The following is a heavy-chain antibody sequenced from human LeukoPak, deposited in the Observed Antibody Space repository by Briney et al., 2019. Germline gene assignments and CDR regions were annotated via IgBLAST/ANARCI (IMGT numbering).Heavy chain of an antibody. D-gene: IGHD2-15*01. CDR3: ARVGGCSGGSCYSPSGYFQH. V-gene: IGHV4-59*01. J-gene: IGHJ1*01. CDR1: GGSISSYY. CDR2: IYYSGST. Sequence: PSENLSLTCTVSGGSISSYYWSWIRQPPGKGLEWIGYIYYSGSTNYNPSLKSRVTISVDTSKNQFSLKLSSVTAADTAVYYCARVGGCSGGSCYSPSGYFQHWGQGTLVTVSS.